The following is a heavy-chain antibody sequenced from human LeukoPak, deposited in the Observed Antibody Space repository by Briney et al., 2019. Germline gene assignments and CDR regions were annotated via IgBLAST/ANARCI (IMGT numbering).Heavy chain of an antibody. D-gene: IGHD3-22*01. J-gene: IGHJ3*02. V-gene: IGHV3-74*01. Sequence: GGSLRLSCAASGFTFSSYWMHWVRQAPGKGLVWVSRINSDGSSTSYADSVKGRFTISRDNAKNTLYLQMNSLRAEDMAVYYCASGLGYYDSSGYPSAFDIWGQGTMVTVSS. CDR2: INSDGSST. CDR1: GFTFSSYW. CDR3: ASGLGYYDSSGYPSAFDI.